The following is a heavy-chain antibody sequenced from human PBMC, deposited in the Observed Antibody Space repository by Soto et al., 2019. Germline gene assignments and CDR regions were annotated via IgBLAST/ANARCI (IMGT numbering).Heavy chain of an antibody. J-gene: IGHJ3*02. Sequence: ASVKVSCKASGYTFTSYYMHWVRQAPGQGLEWMGIINPSGGSTSYAQKFQGRVTMTRDTSTSTVYMELSSLRSKDTAVYYCARAGDFGDYGDAFDIWGQGTMVTVSS. CDR3: ARAGDFGDYGDAFDI. V-gene: IGHV1-46*03. D-gene: IGHD4-17*01. CDR1: GYTFTSYY. CDR2: INPSGGST.